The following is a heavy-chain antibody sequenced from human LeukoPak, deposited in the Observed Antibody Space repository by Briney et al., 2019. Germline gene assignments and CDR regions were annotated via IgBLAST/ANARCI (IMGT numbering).Heavy chain of an antibody. Sequence: GESLKISCKGSGYSLTSYWIGWVRQMPGKGLEWMGIIYPGDSDTRYSPSFQGQVTISADKSISTAYLQWSSLKASDTAMYYCARLPVTYYYGSGSYLFDYWGQGTLVTVSS. D-gene: IGHD3-10*01. V-gene: IGHV5-51*01. CDR2: IYPGDSDT. J-gene: IGHJ4*02. CDR1: GYSLTSYW. CDR3: ARLPVTYYYGSGSYLFDY.